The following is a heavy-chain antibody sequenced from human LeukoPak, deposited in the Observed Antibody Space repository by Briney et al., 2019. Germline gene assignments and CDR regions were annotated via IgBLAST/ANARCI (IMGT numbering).Heavy chain of an antibody. J-gene: IGHJ4*02. CDR3: ATPGGLDSNYIFDY. CDR1: GYTFSDFG. V-gene: IGHV1-18*01. CDR2: ISGNNDNP. Sequence: ASVKVSCKASGYTFSDFGISWVRQAPGQGLEWMGWISGNNDNPNYGQKFQGRLTVTTDPSTSTAYMELRNLRSDDTAVYYCATPGGLDSNYIFDYWGQGTLVTVSS. D-gene: IGHD4-11*01.